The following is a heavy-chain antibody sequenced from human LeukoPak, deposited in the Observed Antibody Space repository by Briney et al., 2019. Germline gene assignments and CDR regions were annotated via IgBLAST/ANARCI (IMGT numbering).Heavy chain of an antibody. CDR1: GYTFTSYD. CDR3: ARDLRGVIIGDWFDP. V-gene: IGHV1-8*01. Sequence: GASVKVSCKASGYTFTSYDINWVRQATGQGLEWMGWMNPNSGNTGYAQKFQGRVTMTRDTSISTAYMELSRLRSDDTAVYYCARDLRGVIIGDWFDPWGQGTLVTVSS. CDR2: MNPNSGNT. J-gene: IGHJ5*02. D-gene: IGHD3-10*01.